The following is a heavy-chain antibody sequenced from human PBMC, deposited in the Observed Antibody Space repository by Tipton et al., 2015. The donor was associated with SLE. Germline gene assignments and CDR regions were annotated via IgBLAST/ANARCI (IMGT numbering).Heavy chain of an antibody. Sequence: TLSLTCTVSTGSISSGGYSWTWIRQPAGKGLEWIGRIFTSGSTNYNPSLKSRVTISVDTSKNQFSLKLSSVTAADTAVYYCARPGIAVAGPYWYFDLWGRGTLVTVSS. CDR2: IFTSGST. CDR1: TGSISSGGYS. D-gene: IGHD6-19*01. V-gene: IGHV4-61*02. CDR3: ARPGIAVAGPYWYFDL. J-gene: IGHJ2*01.